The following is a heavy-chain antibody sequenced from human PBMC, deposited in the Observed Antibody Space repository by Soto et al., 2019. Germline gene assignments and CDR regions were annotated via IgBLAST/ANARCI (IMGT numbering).Heavy chain of an antibody. D-gene: IGHD3-16*01. V-gene: IGHV4-30-4*01. CDR3: ARGLSPAFRGLFYFDS. CDR2: IYYTGSA. J-gene: IGHJ4*02. CDR1: GDSSISGPYY. Sequence: QVQLQESGPGLVKPSQTLALTCTVSGDSSISGPYYWSWIRQLPGKGLEYIGYIYYTGSAYRNPSLNSRLNISIDTTKDQFSLMLTSVTAADTGVYFCARGLSPAFRGLFYFDSWGQGTLVTVSS.